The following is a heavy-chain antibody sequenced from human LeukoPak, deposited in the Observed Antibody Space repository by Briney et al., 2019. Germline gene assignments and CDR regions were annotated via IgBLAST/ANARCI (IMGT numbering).Heavy chain of an antibody. J-gene: IGHJ4*02. V-gene: IGHV4-61*02. D-gene: IGHD3-10*01. CDR1: GDSISSGSYF. Sequence: TLSLTCTVSGDSISSGSYFWSWIRQPAGKGLELIGRISTTGSTNYNPSLKSRISISAVTSKNQFSLSLTSVTAADTAVYYCGRAPYGPLDHWGQGILVTVSS. CDR3: GRAPYGPLDH. CDR2: ISTTGST.